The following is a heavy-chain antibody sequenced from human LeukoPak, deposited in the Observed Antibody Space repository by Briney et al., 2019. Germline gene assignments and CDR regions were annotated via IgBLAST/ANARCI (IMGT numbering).Heavy chain of an antibody. D-gene: IGHD5-12*01. J-gene: IGHJ6*03. CDR1: GGTFSSYG. Sequence: SVKVSCKASGGTFSSYGISWVRQAPGQGLEWMGGIIPIFGTANYAQKFQGRVTITADKSTSTAYMELSSLRSEDTAVYYCARGSIVATIGYYYYYYMDVWGKGTTVTISS. V-gene: IGHV1-69*06. CDR2: IIPIFGTA. CDR3: ARGSIVATIGYYYYYYMDV.